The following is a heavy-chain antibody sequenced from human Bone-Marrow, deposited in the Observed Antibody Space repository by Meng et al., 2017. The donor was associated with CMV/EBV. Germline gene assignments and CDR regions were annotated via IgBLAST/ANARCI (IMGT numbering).Heavy chain of an antibody. Sequence: ASVKVSCKASGYTFTGYYMHWVRQAPGQGLEWMGWINPNSGGTNYAQKFQGRVTMTRDTSIRTAYMELSRLRSDDTAVYYCARVPLRFLEWPTPPPVHYGMDVWGQGTTVTVSS. D-gene: IGHD3-3*01. CDR2: INPNSGGT. CDR3: ARVPLRFLEWPTPPPVHYGMDV. J-gene: IGHJ6*02. V-gene: IGHV1-2*02. CDR1: GYTFTGYY.